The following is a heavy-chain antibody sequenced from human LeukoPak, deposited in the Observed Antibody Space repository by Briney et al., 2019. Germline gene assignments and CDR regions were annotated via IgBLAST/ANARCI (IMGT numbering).Heavy chain of an antibody. J-gene: IGHJ4*02. CDR3: ARDRGGSYFDY. V-gene: IGHV3-66*02. CDR2: IYSGGST. Sequence: QSGGSLRLSCAASGFTVRSNYMSWVRQAPGKGLEWVSVIYSGGSTYYADSVKGRFTTSRDNSKNTLYLQMNSLRAADTAVYYCARDRGGSYFDYWGQGTLVTVSS. D-gene: IGHD1-26*01. CDR1: GFTVRSNY.